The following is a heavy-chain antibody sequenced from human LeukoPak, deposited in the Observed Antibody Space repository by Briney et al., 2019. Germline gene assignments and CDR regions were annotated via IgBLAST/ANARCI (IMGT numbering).Heavy chain of an antibody. D-gene: IGHD1-26*01. CDR2: INSEGSST. CDR1: GFTVSSNY. V-gene: IGHV3-74*01. CDR3: ARVRSGSSAGNYGMDV. J-gene: IGHJ6*02. Sequence: QSGGSLRLSCAASGFTVSSNYMSWVRQAPGKGLVWVSRINSEGSSTTYADSVKGRFTISRDNAKNTLYVQMNSLRAEDTAVYYCARVRSGSSAGNYGMDVWGQGTTVTVSS.